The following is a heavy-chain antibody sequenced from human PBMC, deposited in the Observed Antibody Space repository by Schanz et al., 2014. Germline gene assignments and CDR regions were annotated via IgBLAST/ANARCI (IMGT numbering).Heavy chain of an antibody. CDR1: GFPFSDYF. Sequence: VQLVESGGDLVQPGGSLRLSCSASGFPFSDYFMAWIRQPPGRGLEWVSYIGNGGVTIYYADSVKGRFTISRDNSKNSLYQQMNSLRAEDTAVYYCARDFLLEQLGYSHYYYAMDVWGQGTTDTVSS. D-gene: IGHD2-15*01. CDR3: ARDFLLEQLGYSHYYYAMDV. V-gene: IGHV3-11*04. CDR2: IGNGGVTI. J-gene: IGHJ6*02.